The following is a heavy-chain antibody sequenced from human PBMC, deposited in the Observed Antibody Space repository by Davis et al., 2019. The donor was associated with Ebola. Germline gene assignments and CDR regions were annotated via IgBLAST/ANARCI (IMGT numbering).Heavy chain of an antibody. CDR1: GFTFSSYD. CDR3: AKDMASGPPYYYYYGMDV. D-gene: IGHD3-3*01. CDR2: IGTAGDT. J-gene: IGHJ6*02. V-gene: IGHV3-13*01. Sequence: GGSLRLSCAASGFTFSSYDMHWVRQATGKGLEWVSAIGTAGDTYYADSVKGRFTISRDNAKNSLYLQMNSLRAEDTALYYCAKDMASGPPYYYYYGMDVWGQGTTVTVSS.